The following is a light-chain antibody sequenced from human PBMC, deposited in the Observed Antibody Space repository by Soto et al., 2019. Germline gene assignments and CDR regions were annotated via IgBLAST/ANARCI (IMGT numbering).Light chain of an antibody. CDR1: SSDVGGFEY. CDR3: GSITRRSTSV. CDR2: DVT. Sequence: QSVLSQPASVSGSPGQSITISCTGTSSDVGGFEYVSWYQHQPGKAPKLIIYDVTKRPSGVSNRFSGSKSGNTASLTISGIQAEDEGDYYCGSITRRSTSVFGTGTKLTVL. V-gene: IGLV2-14*01. J-gene: IGLJ1*01.